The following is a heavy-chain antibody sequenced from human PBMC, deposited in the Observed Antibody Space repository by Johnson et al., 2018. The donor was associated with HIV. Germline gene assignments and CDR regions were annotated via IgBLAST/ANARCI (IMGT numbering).Heavy chain of an antibody. Sequence: MQLVESGGGVVQPGRSLRLSCAASGFTFSDYYMSWIRQAPGKGLEWVSGINWNGGSTDYADSVKGRFTISRDNAKNSLYLQLNSLRAEDTAVYYCARDHIRGYDSPNDAFDIWGQGTMVTVTS. J-gene: IGHJ3*02. V-gene: IGHV3-20*04. D-gene: IGHD3-22*01. CDR2: INWNGGST. CDR1: GFTFSDYY. CDR3: ARDHIRGYDSPNDAFDI.